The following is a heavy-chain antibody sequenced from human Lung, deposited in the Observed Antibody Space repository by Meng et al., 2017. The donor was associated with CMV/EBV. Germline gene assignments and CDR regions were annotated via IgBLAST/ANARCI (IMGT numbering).Heavy chain of an antibody. CDR1: GGSISSYY. J-gene: IGHJ6*02. Sequence: SXTXSLXCTVSGGSISSYYWSWIRQPPGKGLEWIGYIYYSGSTNYNPPLKSRVTISVDTSKNQFSLKLSSVTAADTAVYYCARNSPAAPHYYYYGMDVWGQGNXV. CDR2: IYYSGST. V-gene: IGHV4-59*01. CDR3: ARNSPAAPHYYYYGMDV. D-gene: IGHD2-2*01.